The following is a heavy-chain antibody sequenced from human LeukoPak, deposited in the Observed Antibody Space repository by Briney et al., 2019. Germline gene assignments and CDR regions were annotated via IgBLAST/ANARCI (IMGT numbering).Heavy chain of an antibody. D-gene: IGHD2-15*01. V-gene: IGHV3-74*03. CDR2: INPDGNTI. J-gene: IGHJ4*02. Sequence: PGGSLRLSCAASGLTFGTYWMHWVRQGPGKGLVWVSRINPDGNTITYADSVKGRFTISRDKAKDTLYLQMSGLRAEDTAVYYCAREVDCSGGRCYRGEFDYWGEGTMVTVSS. CDR1: GLTFGTYW. CDR3: AREVDCSGGRCYRGEFDY.